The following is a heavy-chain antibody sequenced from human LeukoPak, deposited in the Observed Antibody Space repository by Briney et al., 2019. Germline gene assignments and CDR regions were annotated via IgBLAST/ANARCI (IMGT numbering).Heavy chain of an antibody. CDR3: ARDRRSWPFEY. CDR1: GLIFSSNA. V-gene: IGHV3-30*04. CDR2: ISYDGSKR. J-gene: IGHJ4*02. D-gene: IGHD6-13*01. Sequence: GRSLRLSCEVSGLIFSSNAMHWVRQAPGKGLEWVAGISYDGSKRFYADSVRGRFTISRDNSKNTLYVQMNSLRPEDTAVYHCARDRRSWPFEYWGQGTLVTVSS.